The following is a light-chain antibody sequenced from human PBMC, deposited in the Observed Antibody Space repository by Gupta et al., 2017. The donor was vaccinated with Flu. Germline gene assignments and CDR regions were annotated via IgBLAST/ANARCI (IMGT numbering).Light chain of an antibody. J-gene: IGKJ3*01. V-gene: IGKV3-15*01. CDR3: QQYNNWPPLT. Sequence: EVLMTQSPATLSVSPGETATLSCRASRDIDSNLAWYQRKPGQAPRLLIHGASMRATGIPARFSGSGFGTEYTLTISSLQSEDFAVYFCQQYNNWPPLTFGPGTKLEIK. CDR2: GAS. CDR1: RDIDSN.